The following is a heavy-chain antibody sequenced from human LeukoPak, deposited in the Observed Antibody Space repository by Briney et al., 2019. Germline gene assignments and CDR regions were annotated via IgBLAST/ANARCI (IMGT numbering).Heavy chain of an antibody. Sequence: PGGSLRLSCAASGFTFDDYAMHWVRQAPGKGLEWVSGISWNSGSIGYADSVKGRFTISRDNAKNSLYLQMNSLRAEDTAVYYCARWLQYYWGQGTLVTVSS. V-gene: IGHV3-9*01. CDR2: ISWNSGSI. CDR3: ARWLQYY. D-gene: IGHD5-24*01. J-gene: IGHJ4*02. CDR1: GFTFDDYA.